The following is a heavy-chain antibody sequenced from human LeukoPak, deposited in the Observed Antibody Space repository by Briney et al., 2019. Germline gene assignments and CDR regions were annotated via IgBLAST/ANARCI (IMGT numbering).Heavy chain of an antibody. CDR3: AKDNTYYSGSDAFDI. Sequence: GGSLRLACAASGFTFSNFGIHWVRQAPGKGLEWVSYISSGSTTIYYADSVKGRFTISRDNAKNSLYLQMNSLRDEDTAVYYCAKDNTYYSGSDAFDIWGQGTMVTVSS. CDR2: ISSGSTTI. J-gene: IGHJ3*02. V-gene: IGHV3-48*02. D-gene: IGHD3-10*01. CDR1: GFTFSNFG.